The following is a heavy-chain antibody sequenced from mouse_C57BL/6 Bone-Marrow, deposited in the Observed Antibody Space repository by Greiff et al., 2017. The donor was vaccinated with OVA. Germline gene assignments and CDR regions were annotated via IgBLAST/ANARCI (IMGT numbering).Heavy chain of an antibody. Sequence: QVQLQQPGAELVKPGASVKLSCKASGYTFTSYWMQWVKQRPGQGLEWIGEIDPSDSYTNYNQKFKGKATLTVDTSSSTAYMQPISLTSWDSAVYYFAREGFYDCYYADDWGQGTPVTVSA. V-gene: IGHV1-50*01. CDR3: AREGFYDCYYADD. CDR2: IDPSDSYT. CDR1: GYTFTSYW. J-gene: IGHJ3*01. D-gene: IGHD2-3*01.